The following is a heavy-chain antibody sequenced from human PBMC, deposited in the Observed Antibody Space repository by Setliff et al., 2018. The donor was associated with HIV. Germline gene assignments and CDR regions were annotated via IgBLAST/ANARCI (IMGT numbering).Heavy chain of an antibody. J-gene: IGHJ6*02. D-gene: IGHD6-13*01. CDR2: IYHSGST. V-gene: IGHV4-38-2*02. CDR1: GYSISSGYY. Sequence: SETLSLTCTVSGYSISSGYYWGWIRQPPGKGLEWIANIYHSGSTNYNLSLKSRVTISVDTSKNQFSLKLSSVTAADTAVYYCARGGYSSSWYTYYGMDVWGQGTTVTVSS. CDR3: ARGGYSSSWYTYYGMDV.